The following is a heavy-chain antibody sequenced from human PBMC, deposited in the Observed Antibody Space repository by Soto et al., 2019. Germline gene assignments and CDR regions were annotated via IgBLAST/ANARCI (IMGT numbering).Heavy chain of an antibody. CDR3: ARVAFGPIDY. J-gene: IGHJ4*02. CDR1: NYSISSGYY. CDR2: MYHSGTT. Sequence: PLETLSLTCTVSNYSISSGYYWGWIRQSPGEGLEWIVSMYHSGTTYYNPSLKSRVTISIDTSKNQFSLKLTSVTSADTAVYFCARVAFGPIDYWGQGTLVTV. D-gene: IGHD3-16*01. V-gene: IGHV4-38-2*02.